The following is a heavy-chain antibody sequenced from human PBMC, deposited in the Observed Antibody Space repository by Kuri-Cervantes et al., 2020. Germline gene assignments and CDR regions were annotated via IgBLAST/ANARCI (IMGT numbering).Heavy chain of an antibody. J-gene: IGHJ3*02. CDR2: INHSGST. CDR3: ARGVWQQPVLGALDI. Sequence: GSLRLSCAVYGGSFSGYYWSWIRQPPGKGLEWIGEINHSGSTNYNPSLKSRVTISVDTSKNQFSLKLSSVIAADTAIYYCARGVWQQPVLGALDIWGQGTMVTVSS. D-gene: IGHD6-13*01. CDR1: GGSFSGYY. V-gene: IGHV4-34*01.